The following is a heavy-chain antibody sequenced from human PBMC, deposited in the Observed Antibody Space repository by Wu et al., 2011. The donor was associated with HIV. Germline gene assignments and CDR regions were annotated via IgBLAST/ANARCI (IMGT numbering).Heavy chain of an antibody. CDR2: INTNNGDT. CDR3: ARPAQSIFAGRPLDAFDM. Sequence: QVQLVQSGAEVKKPGASVKVSCKASGYTFRNHGITWVRQAPGQAFEWMGWINTNNGDTDYAQSLQGRVTMTTDTSSSTAYMELRSLRPDDTAAYYCARPAQSIFAGRPLDAFDMWGQGTVVTVSS. D-gene: IGHD3-10*01. J-gene: IGHJ3*02. V-gene: IGHV1-18*01. CDR1: GYTFRNHG.